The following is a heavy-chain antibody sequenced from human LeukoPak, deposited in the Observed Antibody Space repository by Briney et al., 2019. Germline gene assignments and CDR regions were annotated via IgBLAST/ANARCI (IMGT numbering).Heavy chain of an antibody. CDR1: GFTFDDYA. V-gene: IGHV3-9*01. CDR2: ISWNSGSI. Sequence: GGSLRLSCAASGFTFDDYAMHWVRQAPGKGLEWVSGISWNSGSIGYADSVKGRFTISRDNAKNSLYLQMNSLRAEDTAVYYCATSGYSGYDPGYGMDVWGQGTTVTVSS. D-gene: IGHD5-12*01. CDR3: ATSGYSGYDPGYGMDV. J-gene: IGHJ6*02.